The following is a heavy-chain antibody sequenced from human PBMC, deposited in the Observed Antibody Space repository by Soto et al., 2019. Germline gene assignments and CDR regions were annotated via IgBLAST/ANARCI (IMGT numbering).Heavy chain of an antibody. Sequence: GASVKVSCKASGGTFSNFPISWVRQAPGQGLEWMGGLIPLFGTPKYAQKFQGRVTIIADESTSTAYMELRSLRSEDTAVYYCASPYQSHSRAYLGAFDI. CDR2: LIPLFGTP. V-gene: IGHV1-69*13. J-gene: IGHJ3*02. CDR3: ASPYQSHSRAYLGAFDI. D-gene: IGHD3-22*01. CDR1: GGTFSNFP.